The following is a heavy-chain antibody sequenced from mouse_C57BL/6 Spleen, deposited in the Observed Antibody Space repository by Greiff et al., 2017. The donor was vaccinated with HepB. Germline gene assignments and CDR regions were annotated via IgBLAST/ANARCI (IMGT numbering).Heavy chain of an antibody. D-gene: IGHD1-1*01. Sequence: QVQLKESGPELVKPGASVKISCKASGYAFSSSWMNWVKQRPGKGLEWIGRIYPGDGDTNYNGKFKGKATLTADKSSSTAYMQLSSLTSEDSAVYFCARVYGSSPWYFDVWGTGTTVTVSS. V-gene: IGHV1-82*01. J-gene: IGHJ1*03. CDR2: IYPGDGDT. CDR1: GYAFSSSW. CDR3: ARVYGSSPWYFDV.